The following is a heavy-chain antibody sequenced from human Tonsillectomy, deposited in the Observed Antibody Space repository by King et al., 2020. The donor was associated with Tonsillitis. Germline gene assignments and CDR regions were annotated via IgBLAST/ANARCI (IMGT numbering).Heavy chain of an antibody. CDR2: ISWNSGDI. CDR3: VKGNRFGVFPGGDYYYYGMDG. J-gene: IGHJ6*02. D-gene: IGHD3-10*01. Sequence: QLVQSGGGLVQPGRSLRLSCAASGFTFDDYAMHWFRQAPGKGLEWVSVISWNSGDIGYADSVMRRFTISRDNAKNSLYLQMNSLRPEDTALYYCVKGNRFGVFPGGDYYYYGMDGWGQGTTVTVSS. V-gene: IGHV3-9*01. CDR1: GFTFDDYA.